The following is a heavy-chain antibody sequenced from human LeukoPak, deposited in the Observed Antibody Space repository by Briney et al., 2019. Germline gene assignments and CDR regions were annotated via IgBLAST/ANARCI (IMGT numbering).Heavy chain of an antibody. CDR2: IKQDGSEK. D-gene: IGHD5-12*01. CDR1: GFTFSSYW. CDR3: ASSLVATVSGFVDY. V-gene: IGHV3-7*01. Sequence: PGGSLRLSCAASGFTFSSYWMSWVRQAPGKGLEWVANIKQDGSEKDYVDSVKGRFTISIDNAKNSLYLRMNSLRAEDTAVYYCASSLVATVSGFVDYWGQGTLVTVSS. J-gene: IGHJ4*02.